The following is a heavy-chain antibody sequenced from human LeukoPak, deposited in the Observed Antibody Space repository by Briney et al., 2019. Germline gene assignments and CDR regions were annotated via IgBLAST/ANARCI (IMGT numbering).Heavy chain of an antibody. CDR3: ARGAYYPDY. Sequence: SETLSLTCTVSGGSISSYYWSWIRQPPGKGLEWIGRTYYSGSTIYSPSLKSRVTISVDTSKNQFSLRLSSVTAADTAVYYCARGAYYPDYWGQGTLVTVSS. CDR1: GGSISSYY. CDR2: TYYSGST. V-gene: IGHV4-59*13. D-gene: IGHD3-22*01. J-gene: IGHJ4*02.